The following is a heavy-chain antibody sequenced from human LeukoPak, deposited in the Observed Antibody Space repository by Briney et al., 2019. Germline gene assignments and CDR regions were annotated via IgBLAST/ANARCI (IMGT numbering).Heavy chain of an antibody. Sequence: PGGSLRLSCAASGFTFSSYGMHWVRQAPGKGLEWVAVISYDGSNKFYADSVKGRFTISRDNSKSTLYLQMNSLRAEDTAVYYCARPISGWYGDWFDPWGQGTLVTVSS. CDR3: ARPISGWYGDWFDP. V-gene: IGHV3-30*03. CDR2: ISYDGSNK. CDR1: GFTFSSYG. J-gene: IGHJ5*02. D-gene: IGHD6-19*01.